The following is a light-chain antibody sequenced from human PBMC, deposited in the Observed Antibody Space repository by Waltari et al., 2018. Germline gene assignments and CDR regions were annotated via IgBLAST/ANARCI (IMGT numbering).Light chain of an antibody. CDR1: RSNLRAGHD. CDR2: GNT. V-gene: IGLV1-40*01. CDR3: QSYDSSLSGSI. J-gene: IGLJ2*01. Sequence: QSVLTQPPSVSGAPGQRVPISCPGSRSNLRAGHDVNWYQQLPGTAPKLLIYGNTNRPSGVPDRFSGSKSGTSVSLAITGLQAEDEADYYCQSYDSSLSGSIFGGGTKVTVL.